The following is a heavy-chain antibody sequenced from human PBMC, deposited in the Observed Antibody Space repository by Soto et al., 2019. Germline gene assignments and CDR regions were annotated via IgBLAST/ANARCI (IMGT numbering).Heavy chain of an antibody. Sequence: SETLSLTCTVSNGSISSYYWNWIRQPPGKGLEWIGYIYYSGSTYYNPSLKSRVTISVDTSKNQFSLKLSSVTAADTAVYYCARDMGDYELRDYYYGMDVWGQGTTVTVS. D-gene: IGHD4-17*01. CDR1: NGSISSYY. J-gene: IGHJ6*02. V-gene: IGHV4-59*12. CDR2: IYYSGST. CDR3: ARDMGDYELRDYYYGMDV.